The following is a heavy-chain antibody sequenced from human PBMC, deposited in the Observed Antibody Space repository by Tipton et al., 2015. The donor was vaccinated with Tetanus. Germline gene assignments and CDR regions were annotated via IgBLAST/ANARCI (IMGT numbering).Heavy chain of an antibody. J-gene: IGHJ6*02. D-gene: IGHD2-15*01. CDR3: ARHKLLREDYYYYYGMDV. V-gene: IGHV4-59*08. CDR2: IYYSGST. Sequence: LRLSCTVSGGSISSYYWSWIRQPPGKGLEWIGYIYYSGSTNYNPSLKSRVTISVDTSKNQFSLKLSSVTAADTAVYYCARHKLLREDYYYYYGMDVWGQGTTVTVSS. CDR1: GGSISSYY.